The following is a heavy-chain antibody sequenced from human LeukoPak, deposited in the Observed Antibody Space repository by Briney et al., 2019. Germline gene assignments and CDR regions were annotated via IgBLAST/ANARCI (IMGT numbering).Heavy chain of an antibody. CDR2: INPHSGDT. Sequence: ASVKVSCKASGYTFTGYYMHWVRQAPGQGLEWMGWINPHSGDTDYAQKFQGRVTMTRDTSISTAYMELSRLRSDDTAVYYCARDPVSHAFDIWGQGTMVTVSS. D-gene: IGHD2-8*01. V-gene: IGHV1-2*02. J-gene: IGHJ3*02. CDR3: ARDPVSHAFDI. CDR1: GYTFTGYY.